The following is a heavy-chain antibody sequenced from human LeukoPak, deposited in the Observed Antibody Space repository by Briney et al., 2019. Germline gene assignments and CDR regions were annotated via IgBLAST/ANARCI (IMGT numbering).Heavy chain of an antibody. J-gene: IGHJ3*02. CDR1: GGSISSGSYY. CDR2: IYTSGST. V-gene: IGHV4-61*02. CDR3: ARRTDI. Sequence: PSETLSLTCTVSGGSISSGSYYWRWLRQPAGKGLEWIGRIYTSGSTNYNPSLKSRVTISVDTSKNQFSLKLSSVTAADTAVYYCARRTDIWGQGTMVTVSS.